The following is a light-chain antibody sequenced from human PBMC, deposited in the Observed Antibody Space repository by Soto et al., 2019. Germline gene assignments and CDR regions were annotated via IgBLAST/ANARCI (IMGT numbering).Light chain of an antibody. V-gene: IGLV2-14*01. CDR1: SGDIGFYKY. Sequence: LTQPASVSGSPGQSITISCTGTSGDIGFYKYVSWYQQHPGKAPKLLIYEVSIRPSGVSNRFSGSKSGNTASLTISGLQSEDEADYYCSSYSSSSTHYVFGTGTKVTVL. CDR2: EVS. J-gene: IGLJ1*01. CDR3: SSYSSSSTHYV.